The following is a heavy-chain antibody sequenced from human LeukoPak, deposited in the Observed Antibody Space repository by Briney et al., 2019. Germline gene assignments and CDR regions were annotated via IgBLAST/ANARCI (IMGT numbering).Heavy chain of an antibody. Sequence: GGSLRLSCAASGFSFSTYSMNWVRQAPGKGLEWVAVISDDGNKKYYADSVKGRFTISRDNSKNTVYPQMNSLRAEDTAVYYCAKDSRNYYFDYWGQGTLVIVSS. CDR3: AKDSRNYYFDY. V-gene: IGHV3-30*18. CDR2: ISDDGNKK. J-gene: IGHJ4*02. CDR1: GFSFSTYS.